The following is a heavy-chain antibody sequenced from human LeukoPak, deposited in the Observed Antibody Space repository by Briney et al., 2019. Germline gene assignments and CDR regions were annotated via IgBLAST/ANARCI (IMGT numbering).Heavy chain of an antibody. Sequence: GASVKVSCKASGGTFSSYAISWVRQAPGQGLEWMGGIIPIFGTANYAQKFQGRVTITADESTSTAYMELSSLRSEDTAVYYCAREGQSSSWSPPSSYYYGMDVWGQGTTVTVSS. CDR1: GGTFSSYA. J-gene: IGHJ6*02. CDR3: AREGQSSSWSPPSSYYYGMDV. CDR2: IIPIFGTA. D-gene: IGHD6-13*01. V-gene: IGHV1-69*13.